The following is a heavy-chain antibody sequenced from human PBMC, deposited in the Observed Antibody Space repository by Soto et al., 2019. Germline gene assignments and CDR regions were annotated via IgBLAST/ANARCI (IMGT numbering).Heavy chain of an antibody. Sequence: SVKVSCTASGGTFSSYAISWVRQAPGQGLEWMGGIIPIFGTANCAQKFQGRVTITADESTSTAYMELSSLRSEDTAVYYCARDLSVVTQNWFDPWGQGTLVTVSS. CDR2: IIPIFGTA. V-gene: IGHV1-69*13. CDR1: GGTFSSYA. D-gene: IGHD2-21*02. J-gene: IGHJ5*02. CDR3: ARDLSVVTQNWFDP.